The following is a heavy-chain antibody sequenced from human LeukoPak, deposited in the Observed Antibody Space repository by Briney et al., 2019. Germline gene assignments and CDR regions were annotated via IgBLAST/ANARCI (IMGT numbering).Heavy chain of an antibody. CDR2: IYYSGST. CDR3: ASAGSSSGYFAY. V-gene: IGHV4-59*01. J-gene: IGHJ4*02. Sequence: SETLSLTCTVSGGSISTYYWSWIRQPPGKGLEWIGYIYYSGSTNYNPSLKSRVTISVDTSKNQFSLKLSSVTAADTAVYYCASAGSSSGYFAYWGQGTLVTVSS. CDR1: GGSISTYY. D-gene: IGHD6-6*01.